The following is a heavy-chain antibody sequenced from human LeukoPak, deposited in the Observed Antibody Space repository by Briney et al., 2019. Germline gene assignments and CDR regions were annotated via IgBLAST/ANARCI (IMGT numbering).Heavy chain of an antibody. CDR2: IYYSGST. Sequence: SETLSLTCTVSGGSISSYYWSWIRQPPGKGLEWIGYIYYSGSTNYNPSLKSRVTISVDTSKNQFSLKLSSVTAADTAVYYCARITYCYDSSPGSFDYWGQGTLVTVSS. CDR1: GGSISSYY. J-gene: IGHJ4*02. CDR3: ARITYCYDSSPGSFDY. V-gene: IGHV4-59*01. D-gene: IGHD3-22*01.